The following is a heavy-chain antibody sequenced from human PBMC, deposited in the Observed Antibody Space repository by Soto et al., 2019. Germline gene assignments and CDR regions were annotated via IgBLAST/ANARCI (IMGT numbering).Heavy chain of an antibody. CDR1: GGPISSYY. D-gene: IGHD6-19*01. CDR2: IYYSGST. V-gene: IGHV4-59*01. Sequence: QVQLQESGPGLVKPSEILSLNCTVSGGPISSYYWSWIRQSPGKGLVWIGYIYYSGSTNYNPSLKSRVTISVDTLKNQFSLQLSSVTAADTAVYYCARGSSGWTPRLDYWGQGTLVTVSS. CDR3: ARGSSGWTPRLDY. J-gene: IGHJ4*02.